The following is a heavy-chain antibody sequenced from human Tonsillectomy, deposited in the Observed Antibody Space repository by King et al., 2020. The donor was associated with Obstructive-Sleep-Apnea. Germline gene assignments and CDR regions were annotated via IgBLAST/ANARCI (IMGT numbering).Heavy chain of an antibody. Sequence: VQLVESGGGVVQPGRSLRLSCAASGFTFSNYVIHWVRQAPGKGLEWVAVISFDGSKKYYADSVKGRFTISRDNSKNKLYLQMNSLRAEDTAVYYCAGGGSSWYSYSEWYFDLWGRGTLVTVSS. V-gene: IGHV3-30-3*01. CDR3: AGGGSSWYSYSEWYFDL. D-gene: IGHD6-13*01. CDR2: ISFDGSKK. J-gene: IGHJ2*01. CDR1: GFTFSNYV.